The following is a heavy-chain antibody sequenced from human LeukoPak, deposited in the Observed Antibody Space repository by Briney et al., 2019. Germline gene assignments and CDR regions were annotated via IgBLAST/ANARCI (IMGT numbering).Heavy chain of an antibody. CDR2: IYIGGGT. CDR3: ARDGAVASILSHFDY. V-gene: IGHV3-66*01. J-gene: IGHJ4*02. D-gene: IGHD6-19*01. CDR1: GFTVSNNY. Sequence: PGGSLRLSCAASGFTVSNNYMSWVRQAPGKGLEWVSLIYIGGGTYYADSVKGRFTISRDNSKYTLYLQMNSLTAEDTAVYYCARDGAVASILSHFDYWGQGTLVTVSS.